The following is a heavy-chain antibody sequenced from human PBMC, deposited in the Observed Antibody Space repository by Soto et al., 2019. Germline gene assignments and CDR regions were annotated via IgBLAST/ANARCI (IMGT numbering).Heavy chain of an antibody. V-gene: IGHV5-51*01. D-gene: IGHD5-18*01. J-gene: IGHJ4*02. CDR1: GYSFATHW. CDR2: IYPGNSDT. CDR3: ARQTGGHGYDVSY. Sequence: EVQLVQSGAEVKKPGESLKISCKDSGYSFATHWIGWVRQMPGKGLEWMAIIYPGNSDTRYSPSFQGQVTISADTSINTAYLQWSSLKASDTAMYYCARQTGGHGYDVSYWGQGTLVTVSS.